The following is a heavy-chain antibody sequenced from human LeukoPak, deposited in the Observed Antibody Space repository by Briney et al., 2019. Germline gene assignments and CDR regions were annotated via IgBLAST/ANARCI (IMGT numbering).Heavy chain of an antibody. CDR2: INWNGGST. V-gene: IGHV3-20*04. CDR1: GFTFDDYG. CDR3: ARVRITIFGVVIIPDYYYYMDV. Sequence: GGSLGLSCAASGFTFDDYGMRWVRQAPGKGLEWVSGINWNGGSTGYADPVKGRFTISRDNAKNSLYLQMNSLRAEDTALYYCARVRITIFGVVIIPDYYYYMDVWGKGTTVTVSS. D-gene: IGHD3-3*01. J-gene: IGHJ6*03.